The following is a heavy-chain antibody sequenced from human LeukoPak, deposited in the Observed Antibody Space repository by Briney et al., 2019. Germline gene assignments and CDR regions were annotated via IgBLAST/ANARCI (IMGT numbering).Heavy chain of an antibody. CDR1: GGTFSSYA. CDR3: AREYRGDPKTDNWFDP. V-gene: IGHV1-18*01. Sequence: ASVKVSCKASGGTFSSYAISWVRQAPGQGLEWMGWISAYNGNTNYAQKLQGRVTMTTDTSTSTAYMELRSLRSDDTAVYYCAREYRGDPKTDNWFDPWGQGTLVTVSS. D-gene: IGHD2-2*02. CDR2: ISAYNGNT. J-gene: IGHJ5*02.